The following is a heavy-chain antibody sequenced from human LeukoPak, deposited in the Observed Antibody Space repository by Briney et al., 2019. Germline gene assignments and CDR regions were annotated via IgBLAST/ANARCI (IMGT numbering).Heavy chain of an antibody. D-gene: IGHD6-19*01. CDR1: GGSTSSGSYY. Sequence: SETLSLTCTVSGGSTSSGSYYWGWIRQPPGKGLEWIGEIYHSGSTNYNPSLKSRVTISVDKSKNQFSLKLSSVTAADTAVYYCVSGGYSSGWPIFDYWGQGTLVTVSS. J-gene: IGHJ4*02. CDR2: IYHSGST. CDR3: VSGGYSSGWPIFDY. V-gene: IGHV4-39*07.